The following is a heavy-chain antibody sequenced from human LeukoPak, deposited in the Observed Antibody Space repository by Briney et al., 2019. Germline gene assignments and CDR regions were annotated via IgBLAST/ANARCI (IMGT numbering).Heavy chain of an antibody. CDR1: GGSISSYY. CDR3: ARLSSWDLWSGYQYYFDY. CDR2: IYYSGST. J-gene: IGHJ4*02. V-gene: IGHV4-59*08. D-gene: IGHD3-3*01. Sequence: SETLSLTCTVSGGSISSYYWSWIRQPPGKGLEWIGYIYYSGSTNYNPSLKSRVTISVDTSKNQFSLKLSSVTAADTAVYYCARLSSWDLWSGYQYYFDYWGQGTLVTVSS.